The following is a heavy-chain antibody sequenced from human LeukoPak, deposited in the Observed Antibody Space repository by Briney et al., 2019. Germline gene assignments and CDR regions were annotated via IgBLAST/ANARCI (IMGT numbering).Heavy chain of an antibody. CDR3: ARKSSPPGTYLADDAFDV. D-gene: IGHD1-14*01. CDR2: IYPGDSDT. J-gene: IGHJ3*01. Sequence: GESLKISCQGSGYSFTSYWIGWVRQMPGKGLEWMGLIYPGDSDTRYSPSFQAQVTISADKSVNTAHLQWTNLKASDTAMYYCARKSSPPGTYLADDAFDVWGQGTMVTVSS. V-gene: IGHV5-51*01. CDR1: GYSFTSYW.